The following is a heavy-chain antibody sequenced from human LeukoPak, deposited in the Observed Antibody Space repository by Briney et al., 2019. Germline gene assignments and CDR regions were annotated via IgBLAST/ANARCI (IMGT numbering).Heavy chain of an antibody. Sequence: PGGSLRLSCAASGFTFSGSAMQWVRQAPRKGLEWVGRIRSKVNSYATAYAASVKGRFTISRDDSKNTAYLQMNSLKTEDTAVYYCTSTVTIRSYGMDVWGQGTTVTVSS. CDR3: TSTVTIRSYGMDV. V-gene: IGHV3-73*01. J-gene: IGHJ6*02. D-gene: IGHD4-17*01. CDR2: IRSKVNSYAT. CDR1: GFTFSGSA.